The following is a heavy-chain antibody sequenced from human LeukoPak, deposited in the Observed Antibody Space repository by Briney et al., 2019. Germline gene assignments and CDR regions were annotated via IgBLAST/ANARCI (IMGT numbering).Heavy chain of an antibody. CDR1: GGTFRSYA. V-gene: IGHV1-69*04. CDR2: IIPILGIA. D-gene: IGHD2-15*01. Sequence: ASVKVSCKASGGTFRSYALSWVRQAPGQGLEWLGRIIPILGIANYAQMFQGRVTITADKSTSTAYMELSSLRSEDTAVYYCASEVVVVAATEPYFDYWGQGTLVTVSS. CDR3: ASEVVVVAATEPYFDY. J-gene: IGHJ4*02.